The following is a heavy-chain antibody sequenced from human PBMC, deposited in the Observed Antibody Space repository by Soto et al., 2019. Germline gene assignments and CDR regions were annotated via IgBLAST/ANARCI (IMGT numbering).Heavy chain of an antibody. D-gene: IGHD4-17*01. V-gene: IGHV3-23*01. CDR3: AKDTRYADYVRWFDS. CDR2: ITASGGRT. CDR1: GFTFSSYA. J-gene: IGHJ5*01. Sequence: EVHLLESGGGLVQPGGSLRLSCTASGFTFSSYAMTWVRQAPGRGLEGVSGITASGGRTFYADYVKGRFTISRDNSRSTLYLQMNSLRAEDTAVYYCAKDTRYADYVRWFDSWGQGTLVNVSS.